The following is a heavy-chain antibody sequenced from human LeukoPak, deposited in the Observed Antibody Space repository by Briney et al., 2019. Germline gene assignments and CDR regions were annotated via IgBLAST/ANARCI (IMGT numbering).Heavy chain of an antibody. CDR2: INHSGST. Sequence: NTSETLSLTCAVYGGSFSGYYWSWIRQPPGKGLEWIGEINHSGSTNYNPSLKSRVTISVDTSKNQFSLKLSSVTAADTAVYYCARVGTSGSYYHWGQGTLVTVSS. CDR3: ARVGTSGSYYH. D-gene: IGHD3-10*01. V-gene: IGHV4-34*01. J-gene: IGHJ5*02. CDR1: GGSFSGYY.